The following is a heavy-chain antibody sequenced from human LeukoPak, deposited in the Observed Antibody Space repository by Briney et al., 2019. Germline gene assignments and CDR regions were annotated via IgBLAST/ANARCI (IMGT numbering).Heavy chain of an antibody. Sequence: ASVKVSCTLSGYTFTSYGIGGVRQAPGQGLGWLGWISAYNGNTNYAQKLQGRVTMTTDTSTSTAYMELRSLRSDDTAVYYCARAYYDILTGYYEPYFDYWGQGTLVTVSS. V-gene: IGHV1-18*01. D-gene: IGHD3-9*01. CDR2: ISAYNGNT. CDR1: GYTFTSYG. J-gene: IGHJ4*02. CDR3: ARAYYDILTGYYEPYFDY.